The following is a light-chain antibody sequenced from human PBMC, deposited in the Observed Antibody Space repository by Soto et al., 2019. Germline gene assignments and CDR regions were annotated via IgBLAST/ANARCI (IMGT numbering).Light chain of an antibody. CDR3: SSYTSSNTVV. CDR1: SSDVGGYNY. V-gene: IGLV2-14*01. Sequence: QSVLTQPASVSGSPGQSITISCTATSSDVGGYNYVSWYQQHPGKAPKLMIYEVSNRPSGVSNRFSGSKSGNTASLTISGLQAEDDANYYCSSYTSSNTVVFGGGTKVTVL. CDR2: EVS. J-gene: IGLJ2*01.